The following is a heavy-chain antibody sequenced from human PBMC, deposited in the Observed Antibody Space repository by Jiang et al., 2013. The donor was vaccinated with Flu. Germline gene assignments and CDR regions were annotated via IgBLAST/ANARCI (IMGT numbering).Heavy chain of an antibody. CDR3: ARDTHYAGFDY. D-gene: IGHD2-2*01. J-gene: IGHJ4*02. CDR1: GGSISSHY. V-gene: IGHV4-59*11. CDR2: IYYSGST. Sequence: GPGLVKPSETLSLTCTVSGGSISSHYWSWIRQPPGKGLEWIGYIYYSGSTNYNPSLKSRVTISVDTSKNQFSLKLSSVTAADTAVYYCARDTHYAGFDYWGQGTLVTVSS.